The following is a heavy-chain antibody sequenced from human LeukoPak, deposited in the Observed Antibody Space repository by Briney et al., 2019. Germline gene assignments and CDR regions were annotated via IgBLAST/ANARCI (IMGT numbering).Heavy chain of an antibody. V-gene: IGHV4-38-2*02. D-gene: IGHD2-2*01. J-gene: IGHJ3*02. CDR3: ARDGVVVVPAAIAYDDAFDI. CDR1: GYSIGSGYY. CDR2: IYHSGST. Sequence: SETLSLTCAVSGYSIGSGYYWGWIRQPPGKGLEWIGSIYHSGSTYYNPSLKSRVTISVDTSKNQFSLKLSSVTAADTAVYYCARDGVVVVPAAIAYDDAFDIWGQGTMVTVSS.